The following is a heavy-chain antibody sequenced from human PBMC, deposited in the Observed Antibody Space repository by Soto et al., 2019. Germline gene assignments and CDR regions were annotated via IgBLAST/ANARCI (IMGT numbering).Heavy chain of an antibody. CDR1: GGTFSSYT. Sequence: QVQLVQSGAEVKKPGSSVNVSCKASGGTFSSYTISWVRQAPGQGLEWMGRIIPILGIANYAQKFQGRVTITADKFTSIAYMELSSLRSEDTAVYYCARYRGDGYERVWGQGTLVTVSS. D-gene: IGHD5-12*01. CDR3: ARYRGDGYERV. CDR2: IIPILGIA. J-gene: IGHJ4*02. V-gene: IGHV1-69*02.